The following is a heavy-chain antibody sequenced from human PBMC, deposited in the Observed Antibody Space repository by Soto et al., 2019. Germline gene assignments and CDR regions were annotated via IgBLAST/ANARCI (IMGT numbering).Heavy chain of an antibody. Sequence: SVKTYCKASGGTLSRYAISWVRQAPGQGLEWMGGIIPIFGTANYAQKFQGRVTITADESTSTAYMELSSLRSEDTAVYYCARDGFDFGVAPAGLLYWGQGTLVTVSS. CDR3: ARDGFDFGVAPAGLLY. CDR2: IIPIFGTA. D-gene: IGHD3-3*01. V-gene: IGHV1-69*13. J-gene: IGHJ4*02. CDR1: GGTLSRYA.